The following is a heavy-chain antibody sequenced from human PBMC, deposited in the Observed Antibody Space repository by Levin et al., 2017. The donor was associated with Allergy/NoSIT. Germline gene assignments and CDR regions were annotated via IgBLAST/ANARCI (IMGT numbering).Heavy chain of an antibody. CDR1: GFTFSSYG. J-gene: IGHJ3*02. CDR2: ISYDGSNK. V-gene: IGHV3-30*18. Sequence: GGSLRLSCAASGFTFSSYGMHWVRQAPGKGLEWVAVISYDGSNKYYADSVKGRFTISRDNSKNTLYLQMNSLRAEDTAVYYCAKPGDFWSGYYQADSGGAFDSWGQGTMVTVSS. D-gene: IGHD3-3*01. CDR3: AKPGDFWSGYYQADSGGAFDS.